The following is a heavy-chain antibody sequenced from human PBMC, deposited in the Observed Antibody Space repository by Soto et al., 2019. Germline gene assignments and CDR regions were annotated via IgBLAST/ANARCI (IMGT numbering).Heavy chain of an antibody. V-gene: IGHV1-3*01. D-gene: IGHD6-6*01. Sequence: ASVKVSCKASGYTFTSYAMHWLRQAPGQRLEWMGWINAGNGNTKYSQKFQGRVTITRDTSASTAYMELSSLRSEDTAVYYCARASREHSSSDFDYWGQGTLVTVSS. CDR3: ARASREHSSSDFDY. CDR1: GYTFTSYA. J-gene: IGHJ4*02. CDR2: INAGNGNT.